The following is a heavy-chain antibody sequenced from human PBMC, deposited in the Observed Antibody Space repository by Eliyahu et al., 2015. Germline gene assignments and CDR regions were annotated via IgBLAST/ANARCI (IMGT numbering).Heavy chain of an antibody. Sequence: QVQLQQWGAGLLKPSETLSLXCAVXGGSFXGYYWSWIRQPPXKGLEWIGEINHSGSTNYNPSLKSRVTISVDTSKNQFSLKLSSVTAADTAVYYCARGRGLLWFGEGYLHWFDPWGQGTLVTVSS. CDR1: GGSFXGYY. CDR2: INHSGST. J-gene: IGHJ5*02. D-gene: IGHD3-10*01. V-gene: IGHV4-34*01. CDR3: ARGRGLLWFGEGYLHWFDP.